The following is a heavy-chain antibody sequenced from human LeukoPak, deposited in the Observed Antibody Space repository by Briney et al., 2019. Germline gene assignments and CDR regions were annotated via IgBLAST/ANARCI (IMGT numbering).Heavy chain of an antibody. V-gene: IGHV3-7*04. Sequence: PGRSLRLSCAVSGFTFSNYWMSWVRQAPGKGLEWVANIRPDGSGEYYVDSVKGRFTISRDNAKNSLYLQMNSLRVEDTAVYYCARSSNAAYFDYWGQGTLVTVSS. CDR3: ARSSNAAYFDY. D-gene: IGHD1-1*01. CDR1: GFTFSNYW. CDR2: IRPDGSGE. J-gene: IGHJ4*02.